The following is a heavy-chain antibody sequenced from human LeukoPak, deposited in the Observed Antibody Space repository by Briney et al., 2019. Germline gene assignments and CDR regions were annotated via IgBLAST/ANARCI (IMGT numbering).Heavy chain of an antibody. V-gene: IGHV4-39*01. CDR3: ARADHDPGIAAAGYFDY. CDR1: GGSISSSSYY. J-gene: IGHJ4*02. CDR2: IYYGGST. Sequence: SSETLSLTCTVSGGSISSSSYYWGWIRQPPGKGLEWIGSIYYGGSTYYNPSLKSRVTISVDTSKNQFSLKLSSVTAADTAVYYCARADHDPGIAAAGYFDYWGQGTLVTVSS. D-gene: IGHD6-13*01.